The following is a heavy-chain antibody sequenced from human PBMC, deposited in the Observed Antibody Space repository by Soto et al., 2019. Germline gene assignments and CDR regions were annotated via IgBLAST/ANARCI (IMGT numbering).Heavy chain of an antibody. Sequence: SETLSLTCTVSGGSISSYYWSWIRQPPGKGLEWIGYIYYSGSTNYNPSLKSRVTISVDTSKNQFSLKLSSVTAADTAVYYCAGVIEYSSSWYANNWLDPWGQGTLDTVSS. V-gene: IGHV4-59*01. J-gene: IGHJ5*02. CDR3: AGVIEYSSSWYANNWLDP. CDR2: IYYSGST. D-gene: IGHD6-13*01. CDR1: GGSISSYY.